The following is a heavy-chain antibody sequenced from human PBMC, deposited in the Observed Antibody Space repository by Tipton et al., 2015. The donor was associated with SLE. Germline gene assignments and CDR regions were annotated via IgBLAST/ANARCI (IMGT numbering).Heavy chain of an antibody. J-gene: IGHJ5*02. V-gene: IGHV3-15*01. CDR3: TTGPSGWFDP. CDR2: IKSKTDGGTT. Sequence: SLRLSCAASGFTFSSYWMSWVRQAPGKGLEWVGRIKSKTDGGTTDYAAPVKGRFTISRDDSKNTLYLQMNSLKTEDTAVYYCTTGPSGWFDPWGQGTLVSVSS. CDR1: GFTFSSYW.